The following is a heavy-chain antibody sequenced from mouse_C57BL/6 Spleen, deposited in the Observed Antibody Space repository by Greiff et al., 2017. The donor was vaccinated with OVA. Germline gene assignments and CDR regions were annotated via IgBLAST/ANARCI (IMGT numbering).Heavy chain of an antibody. CDR3: ARHGSSYGDAMDY. CDR1: GYTFTDYY. Sequence: VQLKESGPVLVKPGASVKMSCKASGYTFTDYYMNWVKQSHGKSLEWIGVINPYNGGTSYNQKFKGKATLTVDKSSSTAYMELNSLTSEDSAVYYCARHGSSYGDAMDYWGQGTSVTVSS. V-gene: IGHV1-19*01. J-gene: IGHJ4*01. D-gene: IGHD1-1*01. CDR2: INPYNGGT.